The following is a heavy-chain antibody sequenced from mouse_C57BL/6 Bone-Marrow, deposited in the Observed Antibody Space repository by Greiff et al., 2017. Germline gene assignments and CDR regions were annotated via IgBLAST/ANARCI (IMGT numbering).Heavy chain of an antibody. CDR1: GYTFTDYE. CDR3: TRGRNYNAMDY. V-gene: IGHV1-15*01. CDR2: IDPETGGT. J-gene: IGHJ4*01. Sequence: QVQLQQSGAELVRPGASVTLSCKASGYTFTDYEMHWVKQTPVHGLEWIGAIDPETGGTAYNQKFKGKAILTADKSSSTAYMELRSLTSEDSAVYYCTRGRNYNAMDYWGQGTSVTVSS. D-gene: IGHD2-1*01.